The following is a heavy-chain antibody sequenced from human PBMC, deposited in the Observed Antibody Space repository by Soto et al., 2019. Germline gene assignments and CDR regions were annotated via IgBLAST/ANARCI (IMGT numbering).Heavy chain of an antibody. V-gene: IGHV4-38-2*02. CDR2: IYHSGST. J-gene: IGHJ4*02. CDR1: GYSISGGYY. D-gene: IGHD2-15*01. Sequence: PSETLSLTCAVSGYSISGGYYWGLIRQPPGKGLEWIGSIYHSGSTYYNPSLKSRVTISVDTSKNQFSLKLSSVTAADTAVYYCARDRHLLDYWGQGTLVTVSS. CDR3: ARDRHLLDY.